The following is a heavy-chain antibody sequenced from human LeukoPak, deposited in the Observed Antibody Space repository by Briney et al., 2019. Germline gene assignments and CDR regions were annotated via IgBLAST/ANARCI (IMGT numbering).Heavy chain of an antibody. CDR3: ARDIPLGYSSSGHYFDY. D-gene: IGHD6-13*01. CDR2: IYSGGST. CDR1: GFTVSSNY. Sequence: GGSLRLSCAASGFTVSSNYMSWVRQAPGKGLEWVSVIYSGGSTYYADSVKGRFTISRDNSKNTLYLQMNSLRAEDTAVYYCARDIPLGYSSSGHYFDYWGQGTLVTVSS. J-gene: IGHJ4*02. V-gene: IGHV3-53*01.